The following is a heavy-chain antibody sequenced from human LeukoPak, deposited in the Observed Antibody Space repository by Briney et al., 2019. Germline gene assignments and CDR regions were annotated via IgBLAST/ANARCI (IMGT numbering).Heavy chain of an antibody. CDR2: ISGNGYA. D-gene: IGHD1-26*01. J-gene: IGHJ4*02. CDR3: AKRGAEVGTTVAPGDY. V-gene: IGHV3-23*01. Sequence: GGSLRLSCAASGFTLSSFAMNWVRQAPGKGLEWVSAISGNGYAYYADSVKGRFTISRDNSKNTLYLQMNSLRAEDTAVYYCAKRGAEVGTTVAPGDYWSQGTLLTVSS. CDR1: GFTLSSFA.